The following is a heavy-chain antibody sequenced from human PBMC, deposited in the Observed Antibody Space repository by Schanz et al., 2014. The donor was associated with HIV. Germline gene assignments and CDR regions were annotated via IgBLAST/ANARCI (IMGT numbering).Heavy chain of an antibody. J-gene: IGHJ4*02. Sequence: VQLVESGGGVVQPGRSLRLSCAASGFTFSTNDMHWVRQVPGKGLEWEAVISHNGNNDYYAESVKGRVTISRDNSKNTLYLQMNNLKTEDTAVYYCAKAGLFFGQLWLGFFDYWGQGAQVTVSS. CDR2: ISHNGNND. D-gene: IGHD5-18*01. CDR3: AKAGLFFGQLWLGFFDY. CDR1: GFTFSTND. V-gene: IGHV3-30*18.